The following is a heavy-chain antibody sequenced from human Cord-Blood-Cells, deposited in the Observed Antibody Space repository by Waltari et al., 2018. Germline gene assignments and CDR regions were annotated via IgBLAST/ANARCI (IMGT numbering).Heavy chain of an antibody. CDR3: ARADVQQLVGLIFDY. D-gene: IGHD6-13*01. CDR1: GFNSSIYA. CDR2: RSYDGSNK. V-gene: IGHV3-30-3*01. Sequence: QVQLVESGVGVVPPGRTLRLSCAASGFNSSIYAMPCLPLASGKGLEWGAVRSYDGSNKYYADSVKGRFTISRDNSKNPLYLQMNSLRAEDTAVYYCARADVQQLVGLIFDYWGQGTLVTVSS. J-gene: IGHJ4*02.